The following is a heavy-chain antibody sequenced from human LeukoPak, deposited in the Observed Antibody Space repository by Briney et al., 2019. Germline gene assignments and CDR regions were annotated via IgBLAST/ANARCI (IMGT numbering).Heavy chain of an antibody. CDR2: IYYTGST. CDR3: ARQSKGRYFDYIFDY. V-gene: IGHV4-39*01. CDR1: GGSGDSVRSSTYY. J-gene: IGHJ4*02. Sequence: SETLSLTCTVSGGSGDSVRSSTYYWGWIRQPPGKGLEWIGNIYYTGSTYYNPSLKSRVTMSVDTSKNQFSLKVSSVTAADTAVYYCARQSKGRYFDYIFDYWGQGTLVTVSS. D-gene: IGHD3-9*01.